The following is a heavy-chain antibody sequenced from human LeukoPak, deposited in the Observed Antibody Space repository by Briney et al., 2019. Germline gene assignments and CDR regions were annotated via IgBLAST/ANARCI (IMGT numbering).Heavy chain of an antibody. V-gene: IGHV1-69*13. CDR3: ARGPRDAFDI. CDR2: IIPIFGTA. CDR1: GGTFSSYA. J-gene: IGHJ3*02. Sequence: SVKVSCTASGGTFSSYAISWVRQAPGQGLEWMGGIIPIFGTANYAQKFRGRVTITADESTSTAYMELSSLRSEDTAVYYCARGPRDAFDIWGQGTMVTVSS.